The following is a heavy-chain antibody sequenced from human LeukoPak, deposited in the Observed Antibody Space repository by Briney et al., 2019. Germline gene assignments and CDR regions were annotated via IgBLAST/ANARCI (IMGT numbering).Heavy chain of an antibody. V-gene: IGHV4-59*08. Sequence: PSETLSLTCTVSGGSISSYYWNWIRQPPGKGLEWIGYIYYSGSTNFNPSLKSRVTISVDTSKNQFSLKLSSVTAADTAVYYCAVSQQMVRWFDPWGQGTLVTVSS. CDR1: GGSISSYY. D-gene: IGHD6-13*01. CDR2: IYYSGST. J-gene: IGHJ5*02. CDR3: AVSQQMVRWFDP.